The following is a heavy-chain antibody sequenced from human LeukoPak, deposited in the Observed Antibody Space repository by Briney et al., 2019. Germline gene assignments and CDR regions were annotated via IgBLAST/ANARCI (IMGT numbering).Heavy chain of an antibody. CDR3: ARGGGGSWYGTVDY. Sequence: SETLSLTCAVYGGSFSGYYWNWIRQPPGKGLEWIGYFHYSGSTNYNPSLKSRVTISVDTSKNQFSLKLSSVTAADTAMYYCARGGGGSWYGTVDYWGQGTLVTVSS. V-gene: IGHV4-59*01. J-gene: IGHJ4*02. CDR2: FHYSGST. D-gene: IGHD6-13*01. CDR1: GGSFSGYY.